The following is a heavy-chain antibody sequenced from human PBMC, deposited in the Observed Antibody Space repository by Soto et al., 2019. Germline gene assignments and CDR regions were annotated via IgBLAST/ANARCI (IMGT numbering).Heavy chain of an antibody. V-gene: IGHV3-21*01. D-gene: IGHD3-10*01. CDR3: ARSRGELLIDY. J-gene: IGHJ4*02. CDR1: GFTFSSYS. Sequence: EVQLVESGGGLVKPGGSLRLSCAASGFTFSSYSMNWVRQAPGKGLEWVSSISGSSRTKYYVDSVKGRFTTSRDNAKNSLYLQMDGLRDEYTAVYYCARSRGELLIDYWGQGTLVTVSS. CDR2: ISGSSRTK.